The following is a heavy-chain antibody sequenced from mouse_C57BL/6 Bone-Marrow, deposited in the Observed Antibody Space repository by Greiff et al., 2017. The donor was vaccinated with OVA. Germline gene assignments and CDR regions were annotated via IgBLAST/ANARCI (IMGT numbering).Heavy chain of an antibody. CDR2: INPSNGGT. J-gene: IGHJ3*01. Sequence: QVQLQQPGTELVKPGASVKLSCKASGYTFTSYWMHWVKQRPGQGLEWIGNINPSNGGTNYNEKFKSKATLTVDKSSSTAYMQLSSLTSEDSAVYYCARPLYYYCSSLAWFAYWGQGTLVTVSA. CDR3: ARPLYYYCSSLAWFAY. CDR1: GYTFTSYW. D-gene: IGHD1-1*01. V-gene: IGHV1-53*01.